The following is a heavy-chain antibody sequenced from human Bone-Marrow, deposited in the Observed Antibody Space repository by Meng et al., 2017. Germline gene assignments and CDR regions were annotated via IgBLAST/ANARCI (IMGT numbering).Heavy chain of an antibody. CDR1: GFTVSSNY. V-gene: IGHV3-21*01. D-gene: IGHD6-19*01. J-gene: IGHJ6*01. CDR3: EAVAGTFIYYYYGMDV. CDR2: ISSSSSYI. Sequence: GGSLRLSCAASGFTVSSNYMSWVRQAPGKGLEWVSSISSSSSYIYYADSVKGRFTISRDNAKNSLYLQMNSLRAEDTAVYYCEAVAGTFIYYYYGMDVWGQGNTVNVSS.